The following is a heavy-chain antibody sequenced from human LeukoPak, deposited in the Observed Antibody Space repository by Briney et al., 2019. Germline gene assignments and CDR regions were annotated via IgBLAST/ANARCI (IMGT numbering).Heavy chain of an antibody. Sequence: PSETLSLTCAVYGGSFGGYYWSWIRQPPGKGLEWIGEINHRGSTNYNPSLKSRVTISVDTSKNQFSMKLSSVTAADTAVYYCAKLYCSGGSRDWGQGTLVTVSS. J-gene: IGHJ4*02. CDR2: INHRGST. CDR1: GGSFGGYY. V-gene: IGHV4-34*01. CDR3: AKLYCSGGSRD. D-gene: IGHD2-15*01.